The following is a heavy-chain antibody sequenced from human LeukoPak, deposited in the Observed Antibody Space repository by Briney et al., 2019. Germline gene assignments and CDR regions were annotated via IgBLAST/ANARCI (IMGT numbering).Heavy chain of an antibody. D-gene: IGHD1-7*01. CDR3: VRHQVGTMLNS. CDR2: MSHSRTP. V-gene: IGHV4-39*01. Sequence: SETLSLTCSVSGGSISSDVYYWGWVRQPPGKGLEWIASMSHSRTPDYNPSLRGRVAMSVDTSKNQVFLKLSYVTASDTAIYYCVRHQVGTMLNSWGQGTLVTVSS. CDR1: GGSISSDVYY. J-gene: IGHJ4*02.